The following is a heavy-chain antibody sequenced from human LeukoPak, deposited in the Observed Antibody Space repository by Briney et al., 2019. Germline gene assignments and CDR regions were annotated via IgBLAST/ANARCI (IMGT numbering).Heavy chain of an antibody. Sequence: SETLSLTCSVSGESSSNYYWSWIRQPAGKGLEWIGRIYNTGSTNYNPSLKSRVTMSVDTSKNQFSLKLSSVTAADTAVYYCASGDYSIFDYWGQGTLITVSS. V-gene: IGHV4-4*07. D-gene: IGHD4-11*01. J-gene: IGHJ4*02. CDR1: GESSSNYY. CDR2: IYNTGST. CDR3: ASGDYSIFDY.